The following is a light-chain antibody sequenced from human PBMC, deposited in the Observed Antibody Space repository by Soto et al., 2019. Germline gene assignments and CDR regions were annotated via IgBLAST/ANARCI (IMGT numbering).Light chain of an antibody. V-gene: IGKV3-20*01. Sequence: ENILTQSPGTLSLPPGERATLSCRASQSVSSNYLAWYQQKPGQAPRLLMYDASSRATGIPDRFSGSGSGTDFTLTISRLEPEDFAVYYCQQYSSSRTFGQGTKVDIK. CDR3: QQYSSSRT. J-gene: IGKJ1*01. CDR2: DAS. CDR1: QSVSSNY.